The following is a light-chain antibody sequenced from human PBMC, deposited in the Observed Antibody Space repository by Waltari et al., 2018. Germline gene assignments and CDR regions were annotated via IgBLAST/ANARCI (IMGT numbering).Light chain of an antibody. Sequence: DIQMTQSPSSLSASVGDRVTITCQASQDISNYLNWYQQKPGKAPKLLIYEASNLETGVPSRFSGSGSGTDFTFTISSLQPEDIATYYCQHYDNLPPTFGPGTKVDIK. J-gene: IGKJ3*01. V-gene: IGKV1-33*01. CDR1: QDISNY. CDR2: EAS. CDR3: QHYDNLPPT.